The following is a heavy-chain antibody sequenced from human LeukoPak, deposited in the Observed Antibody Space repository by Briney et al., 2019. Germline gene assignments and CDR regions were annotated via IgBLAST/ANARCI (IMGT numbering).Heavy chain of an antibody. V-gene: IGHV4-39*02. CDR3: ARDSSSWLDY. CDR1: GGSISSSSYY. J-gene: IGHJ4*02. Sequence: ETLSLTCTVSGGSISSSSYYWGWIRQPPGKGLEWIGSIYYSGSTYYNPSLKSRVTISVDTSKNQFSLKLSSVTAADTAVYYCARDSSSWLDYWGQGTLVTVSS. CDR2: IYYSGST. D-gene: IGHD6-13*01.